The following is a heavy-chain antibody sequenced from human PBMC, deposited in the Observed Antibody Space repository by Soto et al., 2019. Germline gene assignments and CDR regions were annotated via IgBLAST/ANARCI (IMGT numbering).Heavy chain of an antibody. J-gene: IGHJ3*02. CDR2: AFYGGSS. V-gene: IGHV4-39*01. D-gene: IGHD4-17*01. Sequence: EHLYIAYKDQGESIRTISYLRGWMRQSPGKGLEWIGSAFYGGSSYHNPSLKSRVTISVDTSKNQLSLRLSTVTAADTAIYYCARHMLTPHDDGDPLALDIW. CDR1: GESIRTISYL. CDR3: ARHMLTPHDDGDPLALDI.